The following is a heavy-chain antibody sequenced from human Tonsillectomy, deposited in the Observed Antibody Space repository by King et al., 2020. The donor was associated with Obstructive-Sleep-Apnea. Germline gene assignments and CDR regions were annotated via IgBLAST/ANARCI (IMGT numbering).Heavy chain of an antibody. J-gene: IGHJ3*02. CDR2: IYYSVIT. D-gene: IGHD5-12*01. V-gene: IGHV4-59*01. CDR3: ARAFVSRGFTMGAFDI. Sequence: QLQESGPGLVKPSETLSLTCTFSGGSISSYFWSWIRPPPGKGLEWIAYIYYSVITNYNPSLKSRVTISIDTSKRQFSLSLSSVTAADTAVYYCARAFVSRGFTMGAFDIWGQGTMVTVAS. CDR1: GGSISSYF.